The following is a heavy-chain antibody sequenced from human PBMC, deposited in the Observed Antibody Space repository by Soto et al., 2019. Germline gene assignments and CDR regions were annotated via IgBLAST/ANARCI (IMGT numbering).Heavy chain of an antibody. J-gene: IGHJ4*02. Sequence: SETLSLTCTVSGGSISSYYWSWIRQPPGKGLEWIGYIYYSGSTNYNPSLKSRVTISVDTSKNQFSLKLSSVTAADTAVYYCAREGGIAAAGFDYWGQGTLVTVSS. CDR2: IYYSGST. CDR1: GGSISSYY. CDR3: AREGGIAAAGFDY. D-gene: IGHD6-13*01. V-gene: IGHV4-59*01.